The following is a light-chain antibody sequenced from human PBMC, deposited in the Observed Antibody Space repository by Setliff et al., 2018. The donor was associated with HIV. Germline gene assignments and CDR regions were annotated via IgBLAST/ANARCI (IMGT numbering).Light chain of an antibody. V-gene: IGLV1-40*01. CDR1: SSNFGAGYD. Sequence: QSVLTQPPSVSGTPGQRVTISCTGSSSNFGAGYDVHWYRQLPGTAPKLLISGNSNRPSGVPDRFSGSKSGTSASLAITGLQAEDEADYYCQSYDSSLSAYVFGTGTKVTVL. CDR2: GNS. J-gene: IGLJ1*01. CDR3: QSYDSSLSAYV.